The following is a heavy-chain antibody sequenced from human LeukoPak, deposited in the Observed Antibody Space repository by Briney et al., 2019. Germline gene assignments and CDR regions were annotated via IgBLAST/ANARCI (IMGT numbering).Heavy chain of an antibody. V-gene: IGHV4-59*08. CDR2: IYYSGST. CDR1: GGSISSYY. D-gene: IGHD1-1*01. CDR3: ARRNDPYGMDV. J-gene: IGHJ6*02. Sequence: SETLSLTCTVSGGSISSYYWNWIRQPPGKGLEWIGYIYYSGSTNYNPSLKSRVTISVDTSKNQFSLELNSVTAADTAVYYCARRNDPYGMDVWGQGTTVTVSS.